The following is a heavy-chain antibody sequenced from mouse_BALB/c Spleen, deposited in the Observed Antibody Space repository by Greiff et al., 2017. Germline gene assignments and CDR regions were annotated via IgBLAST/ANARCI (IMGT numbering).Heavy chain of an antibody. CDR2: INPSSGYT. V-gene: IGHV1-4*02. D-gene: IGHD6-5*01. CDR1: GYTFTSYT. J-gene: IGHJ4*01. Sequence: VQLQQSAAELARPGASVKMSCKASGYTFTSYTMHWVKQRPGQGLEWIGYINPSSGYTEYNQKFKDKTTLTADKSSSTAYMQLSSLTSEDSAVYYCARGQGLFPYAMDYWGQGTSVTVSS. CDR3: ARGQGLFPYAMDY.